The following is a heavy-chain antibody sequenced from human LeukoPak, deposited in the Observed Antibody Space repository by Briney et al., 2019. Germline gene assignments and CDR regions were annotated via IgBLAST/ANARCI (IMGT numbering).Heavy chain of an antibody. CDR2: IYTSGST. Sequence: SETLPLTCTVSGGSISSYYWSWIRQPAGKGLEWIGRIYTSGSTNYNPSLKSRVTMSVGTSQNQISLRLASVTAADTGIYHCARLTREDGVDVWGQGTTVTVSS. CDR1: GGSISSYY. V-gene: IGHV4-4*07. J-gene: IGHJ6*02. CDR3: ARLTREDGVDV.